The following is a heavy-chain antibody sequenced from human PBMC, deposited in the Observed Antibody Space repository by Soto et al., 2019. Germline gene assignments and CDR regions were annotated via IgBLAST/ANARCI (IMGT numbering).Heavy chain of an antibody. CDR1: GFTFSSYG. V-gene: IGHV3-33*01. CDR2: IWYDGSNK. Sequence: QVQLVESGGGVVQPGRSLRLSCAASGFTFSSYGMHWVRQAPGKGLEWVAVIWYDGSNKYYADSVKGRFTISRDNSKNTLYLQMNSMRAEDTAVYYCATTGYSSTRNAVDIWGQGTMVTVSS. D-gene: IGHD6-13*01. CDR3: ATTGYSSTRNAVDI. J-gene: IGHJ3*02.